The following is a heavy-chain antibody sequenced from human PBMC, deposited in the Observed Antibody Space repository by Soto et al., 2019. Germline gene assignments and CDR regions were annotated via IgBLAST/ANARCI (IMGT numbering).Heavy chain of an antibody. CDR1: GGSISSYY. Sequence: SETLSLTCTVSGGSISSYYWSWIRQPPGKGLEWIGYIYYSGSTNYNPSHKSRVTISVDTSKNQFSLKLSSVTAADTAVYYCARLGNYGSGSHVYYFDYWGQGTLVTVSS. J-gene: IGHJ4*02. CDR3: ARLGNYGSGSHVYYFDY. D-gene: IGHD3-10*01. CDR2: IYYSGST. V-gene: IGHV4-59*08.